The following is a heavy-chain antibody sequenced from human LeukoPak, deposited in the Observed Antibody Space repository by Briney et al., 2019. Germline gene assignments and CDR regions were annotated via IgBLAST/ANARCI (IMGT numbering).Heavy chain of an antibody. CDR2: INAGNGNT. Sequence: APVKVSCKASGYTFTTYAMHWVRQAPGQRLEWMGWINAGNGNTKYSQKFQARVTITRDTSASTAYMELSSLRSEDTAVYYCARDPIGSRWPYYFDYWGQGSLVTVSS. D-gene: IGHD6-13*01. CDR1: GYTFTTYA. CDR3: ARDPIGSRWPYYFDY. J-gene: IGHJ4*02. V-gene: IGHV1-3*01.